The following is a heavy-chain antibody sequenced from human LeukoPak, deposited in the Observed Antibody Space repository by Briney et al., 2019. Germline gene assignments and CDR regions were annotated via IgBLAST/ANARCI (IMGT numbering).Heavy chain of an antibody. D-gene: IGHD3-22*01. Sequence: RGASVKVSCKASGYTFTSYDINWVRQAPGQGLEWMGWMNPNSGNTGYAQKFQGRVTMTRNTSISTAYMELSSLRSEDTAVYYCARGGYYYDSSGSLDYWGQGTLVTVSS. J-gene: IGHJ4*02. CDR3: ARGGYYYDSSGSLDY. CDR2: MNPNSGNT. CDR1: GYTFTSYD. V-gene: IGHV1-8*01.